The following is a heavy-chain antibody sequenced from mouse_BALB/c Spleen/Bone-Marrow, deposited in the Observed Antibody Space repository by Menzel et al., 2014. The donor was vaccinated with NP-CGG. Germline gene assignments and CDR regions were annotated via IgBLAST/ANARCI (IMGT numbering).Heavy chain of an antibody. J-gene: IGHJ2*01. CDR3: ARYFDYGY. CDR1: GFTFSSYG. CDR2: INSNDGST. D-gene: IGHD1-1*01. V-gene: IGHV5-6-3*01. Sequence: EVHLVESGGGLVQPGGSLKLSCAASGFTFSSYGMSWVRQTPDKRLELVATINSNDGSTYYPDSVKGRFTISRDNAKKPLYLQRSSLKSEDTAMYFCARYFDYGYWGLGTTLTVAS.